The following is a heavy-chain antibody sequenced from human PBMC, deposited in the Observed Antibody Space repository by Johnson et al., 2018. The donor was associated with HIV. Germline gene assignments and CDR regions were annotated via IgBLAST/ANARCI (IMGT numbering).Heavy chain of an antibody. Sequence: QLVESGGGVVRPGGSLRLSCAASGFTFDDYGMNWVRQAPGKGLEWVSGINWNGYRTTYADSVKGRFTISRDNAKNSLSLQMNTLRAEDTALYYCARDWNEAVRAFDIWGQGTMVTVSS. V-gene: IGHV3-20*04. CDR3: ARDWNEAVRAFDI. D-gene: IGHD1-1*01. CDR2: INWNGYRT. CDR1: GFTFDDYG. J-gene: IGHJ3*02.